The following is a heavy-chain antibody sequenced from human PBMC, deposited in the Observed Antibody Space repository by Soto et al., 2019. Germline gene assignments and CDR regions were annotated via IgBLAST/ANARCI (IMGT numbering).Heavy chain of an antibody. J-gene: IGHJ6*02. D-gene: IGHD2-15*01. CDR3: AREEDYYGMDV. V-gene: IGHV4-59*12. CDR1: GGSISGYS. Sequence: SETLSLTCTVSGGSISGYSWSWIRQPPGKGLEWIGYIFYRGSTNYNPSLKSRVTISVDTSKNQFSLKLSSVTAADTAVYYCAREEDYYGMDVWGQGTTVTVSS. CDR2: IFYRGST.